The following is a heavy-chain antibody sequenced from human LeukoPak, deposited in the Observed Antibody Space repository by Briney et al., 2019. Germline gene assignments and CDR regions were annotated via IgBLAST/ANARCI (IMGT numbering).Heavy chain of an antibody. J-gene: IGHJ4*02. CDR2: IIPILGIA. V-gene: IGHV1-69*04. CDR3: AREGPLVGATYYFDY. D-gene: IGHD1-26*01. CDR1: GGTISRYI. Sequence: ASVKVSCKASGGTISRYIISWVRQAPGQGLEWMGRIIPILGIANYAQKFQGRVTITADKSTSTAYMELSSLRSEDTAVYYCAREGPLVGATYYFDYWGQGTLVTVSS.